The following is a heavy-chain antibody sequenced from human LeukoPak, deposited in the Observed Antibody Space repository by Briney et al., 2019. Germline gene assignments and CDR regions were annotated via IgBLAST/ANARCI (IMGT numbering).Heavy chain of an antibody. CDR3: ARHEPRRRYFDWLLDNSYYYMDV. V-gene: IGHV4-4*09. CDR2: IYTSGST. CDR1: GGSISSYY. Sequence: SETLSLTCTVSGGSISSYYWSWIRQPPGKGLEWIGYIYTSGSTNYNPSLKSRVTISVDTSKNQFSPKLSSVPAADTAVYYCARHEPRRRYFDWLLDNSYYYMDVWGKGTTVTVSS. J-gene: IGHJ6*03. D-gene: IGHD3-9*01.